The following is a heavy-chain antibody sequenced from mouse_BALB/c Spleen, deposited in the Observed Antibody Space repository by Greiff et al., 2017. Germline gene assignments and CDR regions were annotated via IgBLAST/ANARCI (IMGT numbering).Heavy chain of an antibody. J-gene: IGHJ4*01. CDR2: IYPGNVNT. V-gene: IGHV1S56*01. Sequence: QVQLKQSGPELVKPGASVRISCKASGYTFTSYYIHWVKQRPGQGLEWIGWIYPGNVNTKYNEKFKGKATLTADKSSSTAYMQLSSLTSEDSAVYFCARSGEDYAMDYWGQGTSVTVSS. CDR1: GYTFTSYY. CDR3: ARSGEDYAMDY. D-gene: IGHD3-1*01.